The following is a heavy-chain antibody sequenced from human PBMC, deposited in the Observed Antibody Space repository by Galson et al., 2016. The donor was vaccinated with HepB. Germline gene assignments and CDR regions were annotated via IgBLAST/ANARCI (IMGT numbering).Heavy chain of an antibody. CDR2: INPNSGGT. V-gene: IGHV1-2*02. J-gene: IGHJ6*02. CDR3: ARDYGDNSFYGMDV. D-gene: IGHD4-17*01. CDR1: GYTFTGYY. Sequence: SVKVSCKASGYTFTGYYMHWVRQAPGQGLEWMGWINPNSGGTNYAQKFQGRVSMTRDTSISPAYMELSRLRSDDTAVYYCARDYGDNSFYGMDVWGQGTTVTVSS.